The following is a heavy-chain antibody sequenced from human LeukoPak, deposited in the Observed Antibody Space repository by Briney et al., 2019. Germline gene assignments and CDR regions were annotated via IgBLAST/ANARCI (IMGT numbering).Heavy chain of an antibody. V-gene: IGHV4-4*07. D-gene: IGHD3-22*01. CDR1: GGSISSYY. J-gene: IGHJ6*03. CDR2: IYTSGST. Sequence: SETLSLTCTVSGGSISSYYWSWIRQPAGKGLEWIVRIYTSGSTNYNPSLKSRVTMSVDTSKNQFSLKLSSVTAADTAVYYCARDSVWGYYDSSGYDSHYYYYYYYMDVWGKGTTVTVSS. CDR3: ARDSVWGYYDSSGYDSHYYYYYYYMDV.